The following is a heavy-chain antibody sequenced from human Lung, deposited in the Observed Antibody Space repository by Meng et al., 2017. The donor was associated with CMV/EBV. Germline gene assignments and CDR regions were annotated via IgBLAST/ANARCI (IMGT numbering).Heavy chain of an antibody. CDR2: VNGDGSST. J-gene: IGHJ4*02. D-gene: IGHD1-20*01. CDR1: GFPFSSYW. CDR3: ARRVAIIGTTPFDY. Sequence: SGFPFSSYWLHWVRQAPGKGLVWVSRVNGDGSSTSYADSVKGRFTISRDNAKNTVYLQMNSLRAEDTGVYYCARRVAIIGTTPFDYWGQGTLVTVSS. V-gene: IGHV3-74*01.